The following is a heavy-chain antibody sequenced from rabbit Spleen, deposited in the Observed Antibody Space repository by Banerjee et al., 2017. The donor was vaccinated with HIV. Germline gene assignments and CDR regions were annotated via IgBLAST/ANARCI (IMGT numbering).Heavy chain of an antibody. D-gene: IGHD2-1*01. CDR1: GVSFSTNSY. CDR2: IDAGSSGFT. J-gene: IGHJ4*01. V-gene: IGHV1S40*01. Sequence: EESGGDLVKPGASLTLTCTASGVSFSTNSYMCWVRQAPGKGLEWVVCIDAGSSGFTYFASWAKGRFTISKTSSTTVTLQMTSLTAADTATYFCVRDQAGDADYGPYYLNLWGQGTLVTVS. CDR3: VRDQAGDADYGPYYLNL.